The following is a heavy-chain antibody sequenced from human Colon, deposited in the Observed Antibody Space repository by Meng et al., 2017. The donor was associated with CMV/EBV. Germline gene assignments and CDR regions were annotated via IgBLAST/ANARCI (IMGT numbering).Heavy chain of an antibody. D-gene: IGHD2-21*02. V-gene: IGHV1-2*06. CDR2: INPNSGAT. J-gene: IGHJ4*02. CDR1: GYTVTADY. Sequence: ASGYTVTADYRHWVRQAPGQGIEWMGRINPNSGATKYAQKFQDRVTMTRDTSINTAYMELSSLRSDDMAVYYCARSSCGGDCFYDSWGQGTLVTVSS. CDR3: ARSSCGGDCFYDS.